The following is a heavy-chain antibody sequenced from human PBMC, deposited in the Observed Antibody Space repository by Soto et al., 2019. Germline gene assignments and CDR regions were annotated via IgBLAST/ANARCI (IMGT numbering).Heavy chain of an antibody. D-gene: IGHD1-26*01. Sequence: QVQLVQSGAEVKNPGASVKVSCKTSGYTFTKYGVGWVRQAPGQGLEWMGWISGSSGNANYAEKVQGRITLTTDTXXXXXXXXXXXXXXXXXXXXXXXXXXXXXXGEYDYWGQGTLVTVSS. CDR1: GYTFTKYG. V-gene: IGHV1-18*01. CDR2: ISGSSGNA. J-gene: IGHJ4*02. CDR3: XXXXXXXXGEYDY.